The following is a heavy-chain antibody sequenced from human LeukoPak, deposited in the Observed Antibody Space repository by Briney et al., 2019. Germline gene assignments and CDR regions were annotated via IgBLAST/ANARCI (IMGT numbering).Heavy chain of an antibody. CDR1: GYTFTGYY. D-gene: IGHD2-2*01. CDR2: INPNSGGT. Sequence: GASVTVSCKASGYTFTGYYMHWVRQAPGQGLEWMGWINPNSGGTNHAQKFQGRVTMTRDTSISTAYMELSRLRSDDTAVYYCARDGLPAAMGNWFDHWGQGTLVTVSS. J-gene: IGHJ5*02. V-gene: IGHV1-2*02. CDR3: ARDGLPAAMGNWFDH.